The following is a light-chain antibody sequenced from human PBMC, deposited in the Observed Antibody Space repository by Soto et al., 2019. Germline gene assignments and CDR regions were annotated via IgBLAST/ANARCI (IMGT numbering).Light chain of an antibody. CDR2: EVS. CDR3: SSYTSRSTRV. Sequence: QSALTQPASVSGSPGQSITISCTGTSSDVGAYDYVSWYQQHPDKAPKLMIYEVSNRPSGVSNRFSGSKSVNTATLTISGLQADDEADYYCSSYTSRSTRVFGTGTKSPS. V-gene: IGLV2-14*03. CDR1: SSDVGAYDY. J-gene: IGLJ1*01.